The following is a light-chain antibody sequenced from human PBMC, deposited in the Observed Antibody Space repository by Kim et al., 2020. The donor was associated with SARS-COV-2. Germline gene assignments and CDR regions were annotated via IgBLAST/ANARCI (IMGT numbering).Light chain of an antibody. CDR2: EVS. Sequence: QSALTQPASVSGSPGQSITISCTDTSSDVGSYNIVSWYQHHPGKAPILIIYEVSKRPSGISDRFSGSKSGNTASLTISGLQAEDEADYYCSSYAGSRTYVVFGGGTQLTVL. V-gene: IGLV2-23*02. CDR1: SSDVGSYNI. CDR3: SSYAGSRTYVV. J-gene: IGLJ2*01.